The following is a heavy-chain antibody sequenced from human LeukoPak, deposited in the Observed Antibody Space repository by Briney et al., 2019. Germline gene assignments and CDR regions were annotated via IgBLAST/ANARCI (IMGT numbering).Heavy chain of an antibody. CDR3: ATSGGDYYYYSLDV. D-gene: IGHD3-10*01. CDR1: GGTYSMYA. V-gene: IGHV1-69*13. Sequence: GASVKVFCKASGGTYSMYAISWVPQAPGQGLEWMGGIIPVLGTTNYAQTFQNKVTVTADESTSTTYMELSSLTSEDTAVFYCATSGGDYYYYSLDVWGKGTPVTISS. CDR2: IIPVLGTT. J-gene: IGHJ6*03.